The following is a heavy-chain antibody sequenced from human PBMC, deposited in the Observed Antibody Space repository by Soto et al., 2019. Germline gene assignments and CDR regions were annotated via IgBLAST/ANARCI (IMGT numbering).Heavy chain of an antibody. Sequence: GGSLRLSCAASGFTFSSYWMSWVRQAPGKGLEWVANIKQDGSERYYVDSVRGRFTISRDNAKNSLYLQMNSLRAEDTAVYYCARDETYYYGSGPVGGPGTLVTVSS. CDR1: GFTFSSYW. V-gene: IGHV3-7*01. CDR3: ARDETYYYGSGPV. CDR2: IKQDGSER. J-gene: IGHJ4*02. D-gene: IGHD3-10*01.